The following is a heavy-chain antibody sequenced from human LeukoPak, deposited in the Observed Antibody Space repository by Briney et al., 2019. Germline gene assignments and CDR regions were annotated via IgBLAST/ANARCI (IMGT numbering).Heavy chain of an antibody. CDR2: LSYTGKT. V-gene: IGHV4-59*02. CDR3: SEGYFEPFAH. J-gene: IGHJ4*02. CDR1: GASVSTSH. Sequence: SETLSLTCVVSGASVSTSHWNWIRQLPGKGLEWIACLSYTGKTDYSPSLAGRATISFGTSENQVSLKLRSVSAADTGVYYCSEGYFEPFAHWGQGARVTVSS. D-gene: IGHD2/OR15-2a*01.